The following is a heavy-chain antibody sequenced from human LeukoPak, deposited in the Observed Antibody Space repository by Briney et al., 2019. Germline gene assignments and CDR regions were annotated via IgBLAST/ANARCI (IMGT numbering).Heavy chain of an antibody. Sequence: ASVKVSCKASGYTFTGYYVHWVRQAPGQGLEWMGWINPNSGGTDYAQKFQGRVTMTRDTSISTAYMELSRLRSDDTAVYYCARVRFGAPADPWGQGTLVTVSS. D-gene: IGHD3-10*01. CDR2: INPNSGGT. J-gene: IGHJ5*02. CDR1: GYTFTGYY. CDR3: ARVRFGAPADP. V-gene: IGHV1-2*02.